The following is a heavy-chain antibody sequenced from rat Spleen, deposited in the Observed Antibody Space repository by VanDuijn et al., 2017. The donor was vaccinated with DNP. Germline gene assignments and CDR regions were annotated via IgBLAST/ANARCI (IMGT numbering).Heavy chain of an antibody. CDR3: AREGDYYDGSYVDALDA. CDR1: GFTFSDYN. CDR2: IIYDGSST. J-gene: IGHJ4*01. Sequence: EVQLVESGGGLVQPGRSLKLSCAASGFTFSDYNMAWVRQAPKKGLEWVATIIYDGSSTYYRDSVKGRFTISRDSAKNTLYLQMNSLRSDDTATYYCAREGDYYDGSYVDALDAWGQGTSVTVSS. D-gene: IGHD1-12*02. V-gene: IGHV5S10*01.